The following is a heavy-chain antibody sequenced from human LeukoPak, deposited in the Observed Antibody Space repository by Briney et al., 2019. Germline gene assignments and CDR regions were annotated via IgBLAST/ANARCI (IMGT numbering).Heavy chain of an antibody. CDR1: GGSISSDY. D-gene: IGHD3-10*01. J-gene: IGHJ4*02. CDR2: IYNSGNN. CDR3: ATRGY. V-gene: IGHV4-59*08. Sequence: SETLSLTCTVSGGSISSDYWQWIRQPPGKGLEWVGYIYNSGNNHYNSSLKSRVTMSIDTSKNQFSLKLASVTAADTAVYYCATRGYWGQGTLAAVSS.